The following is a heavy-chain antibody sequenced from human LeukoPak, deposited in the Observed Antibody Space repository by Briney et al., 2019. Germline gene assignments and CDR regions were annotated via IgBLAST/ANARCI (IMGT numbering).Heavy chain of an antibody. V-gene: IGHV3-7*01. CDR3: GRHRSGSGTYFLVN. Sequence: GGSLRLSCVVSGFTFSSYSMIWVRQAPGKGLQWVANMKKDGSETNYVDSVKGRFTISRDNAKNSLYLQMNSLRAEDTAVYYCGRHRSGSGTYFLVNWGQGTLVSVSS. CDR1: GFTFSSYS. CDR2: MKKDGSET. J-gene: IGHJ4*02. D-gene: IGHD3-10*01.